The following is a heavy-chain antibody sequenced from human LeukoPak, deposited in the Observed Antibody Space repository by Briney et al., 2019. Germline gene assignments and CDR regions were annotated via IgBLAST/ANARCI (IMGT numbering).Heavy chain of an antibody. V-gene: IGHV3-53*01. CDR3: ASGGHGGGWSNFEY. CDR1: GFTVSRNN. Sequence: GGSLRLSCAASGFTVSRNNLIWVRQPPGKGLEWVSVIYSSDSTYYAESVQGRFTISRDRTKNTVYLQMNSLRAEDTAVYYCASGGHGGGWSNFEYWGQGTLVTVSS. CDR2: IYSSDST. D-gene: IGHD6-19*01. J-gene: IGHJ4*02.